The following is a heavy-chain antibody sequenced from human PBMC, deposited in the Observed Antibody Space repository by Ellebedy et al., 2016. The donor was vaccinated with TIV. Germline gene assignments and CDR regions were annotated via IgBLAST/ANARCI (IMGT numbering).Heavy chain of an antibody. D-gene: IGHD6-13*01. CDR1: GFTFSSYA. J-gene: IGHJ4*02. CDR2: ISYDGSNK. V-gene: IGHV3-30-3*01. CDR3: ARESAGPLDY. Sequence: GESLKISCAASGFTFSSYAMHWVRQAPGKGLEWVAVISYDGSNKYYADSVKGRFTISRDNSKNTLYLQMNSLRAEDTAVYYCARESAGPLDYWGQGTLVTVSS.